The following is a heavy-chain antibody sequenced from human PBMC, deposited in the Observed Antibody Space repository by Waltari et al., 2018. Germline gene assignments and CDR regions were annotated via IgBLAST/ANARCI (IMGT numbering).Heavy chain of an antibody. J-gene: IGHJ5*02. CDR3: ATAEGLAAAGNTPRWFDP. CDR1: GYTLTELS. Sequence: QVQLVQSGAEVKKPGASVKVSCKVSGYTLTELSMHWVRQAPGKGLEWMGGFDPEEGETIYAQKFQGRVTMTEDTSTDTAYMELSSLRSEDTAVYYCATAEGLAAAGNTPRWFDPWGQGTLVTVSS. D-gene: IGHD6-13*01. CDR2: FDPEEGET. V-gene: IGHV1-24*01.